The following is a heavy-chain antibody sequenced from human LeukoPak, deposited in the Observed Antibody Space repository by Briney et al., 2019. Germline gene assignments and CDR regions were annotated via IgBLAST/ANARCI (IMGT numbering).Heavy chain of an antibody. CDR2: ITLKSGDT. V-gene: IGHV1-2*02. J-gene: IGHJ4*02. D-gene: IGHD1-26*01. Sequence: ASVKVSCKASGYTFSDFYIHWVRQAPGQGLEYVGWITLKSGDTYSPQRFQGRVTMTRDASISTAYMELSSLRSDDTAVCFCARVRLADDRAWEYWGQGTLVTVSS. CDR3: ARVRLADDRAWEY. CDR1: GYTFSDFY.